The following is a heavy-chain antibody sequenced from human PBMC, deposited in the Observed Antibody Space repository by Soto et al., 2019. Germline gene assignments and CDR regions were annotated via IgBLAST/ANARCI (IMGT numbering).Heavy chain of an antibody. CDR1: GGTFSSYA. V-gene: IGHV1-69*01. Sequence: QVQLVQSGAEVKKPGSSVKVSCKASGGTFSSYAISWVRQAPGQGLEWMGGIIPISDTTNYAQKFHGRVTSNADESTSTAYMDLSSLRSADTAVYYCARSQGSSTSLEIYYYYYYGMDVWGQGTTVTVSS. CDR2: IIPISDTT. J-gene: IGHJ6*02. D-gene: IGHD2-2*01. CDR3: ARSQGSSTSLEIYYYYYYGMDV.